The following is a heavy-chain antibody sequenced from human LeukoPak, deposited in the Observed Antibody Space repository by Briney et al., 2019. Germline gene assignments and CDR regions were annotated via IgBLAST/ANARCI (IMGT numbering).Heavy chain of an antibody. Sequence: GGSLRLSCAASGFTVSSNYMSWVRQAPGKGLEWVSVIYSGGSTYYADSVKGRFTISRDNSKNTLYLQMNSLRAEDTAVYYCARHPSSTVTRDYWGQGTLVTVSS. CDR3: ARHPSSTVTRDY. V-gene: IGHV3-66*04. CDR1: GFTVSSNY. D-gene: IGHD4-17*01. CDR2: IYSGGST. J-gene: IGHJ4*02.